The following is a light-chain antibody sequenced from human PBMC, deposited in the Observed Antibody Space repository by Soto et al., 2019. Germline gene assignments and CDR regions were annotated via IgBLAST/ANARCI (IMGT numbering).Light chain of an antibody. Sequence: EIVLTQSPGTLSLSPGDRATLSCRASQSVRSTYLDWYQQKPGQPPRLLIYGASSRATGIPDRFSGSGSGTDFTLTISSLEPEDFAVYHCQQYGDSSSYTFGQGTKLEIK. CDR1: QSVRSTY. CDR2: GAS. CDR3: QQYGDSSSYT. V-gene: IGKV3-20*01. J-gene: IGKJ2*01.